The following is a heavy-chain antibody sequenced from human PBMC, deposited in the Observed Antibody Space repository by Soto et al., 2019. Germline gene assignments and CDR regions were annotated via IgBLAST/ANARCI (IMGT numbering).Heavy chain of an antibody. Sequence: QVQLVESGGGVVQPGRSLRLSCAASGFTFRNYGMHWVRQAPGKGLEWVAVSSYDGSNEYYADSVKGRFTISRDDSKNKLDLQRNSLRDEDTAVYYCAREREHQLIRGWFDPWGQGTLVTVSP. CDR3: AREREHQLIRGWFDP. J-gene: IGHJ5*02. V-gene: IGHV3-30*03. CDR1: GFTFRNYG. D-gene: IGHD1-26*01. CDR2: SSYDGSNE.